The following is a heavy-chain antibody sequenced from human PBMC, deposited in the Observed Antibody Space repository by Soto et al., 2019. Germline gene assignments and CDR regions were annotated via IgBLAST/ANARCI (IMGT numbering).Heavy chain of an antibody. CDR2: IIPIFGTA. CDR3: ASLYSYGRTDAFDI. D-gene: IGHD5-18*01. Sequence: VASVKVSCKASGGTFSSYAISWVRQAPGQGLEWMGGIIPIFGTANYAQKFQGRVTITADESTSTAYMELSSLRSEDTAVYYCASLYSYGRTDAFDIWGQGTMVTVSS. V-gene: IGHV1-69*13. CDR1: GGTFSSYA. J-gene: IGHJ3*02.